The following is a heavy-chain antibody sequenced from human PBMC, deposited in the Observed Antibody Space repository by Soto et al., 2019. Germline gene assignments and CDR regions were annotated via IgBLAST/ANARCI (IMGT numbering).Heavy chain of an antibody. Sequence: QVHLVESGGGVVQPGRSPRLYCVASGFTFSNYGMHWVRQAPGKGLEWVAVISYDGSNKYYADSVKGRFTISRDNSKNTLYLQMTILRTEDTALYYCAKLDEGGLQYAYYAMDVWGQGTTVTVSS. CDR2: ISYDGSNK. D-gene: IGHD2-15*01. CDR3: AKLDEGGLQYAYYAMDV. CDR1: GFTFSNYG. J-gene: IGHJ6*02. V-gene: IGHV3-30*18.